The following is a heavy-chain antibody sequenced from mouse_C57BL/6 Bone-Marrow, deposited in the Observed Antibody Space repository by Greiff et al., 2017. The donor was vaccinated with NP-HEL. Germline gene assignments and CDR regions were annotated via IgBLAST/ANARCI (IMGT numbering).Heavy chain of an antibody. CDR3: TTGFITTVVATPCFAY. Sequence: EVKLQQSGAELVRPGASVKLSCTASGFNIKDDYMHWVKQRPEQGLEWIGWIDPENGDTEYASKFQGKATITADTSSNTAYLQLSSMTSEDTAVYYCTTGFITTVVATPCFAYWGQGTLVTVSA. J-gene: IGHJ3*01. CDR2: IDPENGDT. V-gene: IGHV14-4*01. D-gene: IGHD1-1*01. CDR1: GFNIKDDY.